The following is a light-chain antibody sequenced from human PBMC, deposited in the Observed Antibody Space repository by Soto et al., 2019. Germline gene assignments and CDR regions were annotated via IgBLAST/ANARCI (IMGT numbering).Light chain of an antibody. CDR1: QSVSSN. V-gene: IGKV3-15*01. CDR3: QQYHKWPPLT. J-gene: IGKJ4*01. Sequence: EIVMTQSPATLSVSPGERATLSCWASQSVSSNLAWYQQKPGQAPRLLIYAASTRATGIPARFSGSGSGTEFTLTISILQSEDFAVYYCQQYHKWPPLTFGGGTKVDIK. CDR2: AAS.